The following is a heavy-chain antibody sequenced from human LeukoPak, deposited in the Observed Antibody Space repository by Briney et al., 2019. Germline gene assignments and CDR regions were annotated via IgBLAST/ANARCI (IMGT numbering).Heavy chain of an antibody. V-gene: IGHV3-53*01. CDR1: GVSFISYG. D-gene: IGHD5-24*01. Sequence: GGSLRLSCAASGVSFISYGMSWVRQAPGKGLEWVSVIYSGGSTYYADSVKGRFTISRDNSKNTLYLQMNSLRAEDTAVYYCARDRDGYNYFDYWGQGTLVTVSS. J-gene: IGHJ4*02. CDR2: IYSGGST. CDR3: ARDRDGYNYFDY.